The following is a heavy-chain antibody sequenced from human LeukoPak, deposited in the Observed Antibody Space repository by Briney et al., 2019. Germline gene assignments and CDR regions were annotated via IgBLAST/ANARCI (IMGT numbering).Heavy chain of an antibody. CDR2: INHNGNVN. Sequence: GGSLRLSCAASGFTFSSYWMNWARQAPGKGLEWVASINHNGNVNYYVDSVKGRFTISRDNAKNSLYLQMSNLRAEDTDVYFCARGGGLDVWGQGATVTVSS. CDR3: ARGGGLDV. CDR1: GFTFSSYW. J-gene: IGHJ6*02. D-gene: IGHD3-16*01. V-gene: IGHV3-7*03.